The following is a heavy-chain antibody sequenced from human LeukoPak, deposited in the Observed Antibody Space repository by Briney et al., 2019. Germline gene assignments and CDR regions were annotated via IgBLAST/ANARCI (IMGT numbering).Heavy chain of an antibody. J-gene: IGHJ4*02. Sequence: GGSLRLSCAASGFTLSTYAMSWVRQTPGKGLEWVAATSSSDAGTYHADSVRGRFTISRDNSKNSLYLQMSSLTAADTAVYYCAKDRSIGTYYTFDHWGQGTLVTVSS. CDR2: TSSSDAGT. V-gene: IGHV3-23*01. D-gene: IGHD1-26*01. CDR1: GFTLSTYA. CDR3: AKDRSIGTYYTFDH.